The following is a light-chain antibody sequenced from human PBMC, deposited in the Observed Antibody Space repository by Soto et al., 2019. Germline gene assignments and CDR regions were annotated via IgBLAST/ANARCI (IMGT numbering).Light chain of an antibody. CDR2: GAS. J-gene: IGKJ1*01. CDR1: QSVSSN. V-gene: IGKV3-20*01. CDR3: QQYGSSPPWT. Sequence: ETVMTQSAATLSVSPGERATLSCRASQSVSSNLAWYQQKPGQAPRLLIYGASSRATGIPDRFSGSGSGTDFTLTISRLEPEDFAVYYCQQYGSSPPWTFGQGTKVEIK.